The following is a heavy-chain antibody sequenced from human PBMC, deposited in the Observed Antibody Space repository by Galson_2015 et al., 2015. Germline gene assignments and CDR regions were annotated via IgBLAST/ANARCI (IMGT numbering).Heavy chain of an antibody. V-gene: IGHV3-23*01. J-gene: IGHJ5*02. CDR2: ISGSGGNT. CDR1: GFTFETYA. D-gene: IGHD6-25*01. Sequence: SLRLSCAASGFTFETYAMSWGRQAPGKGLEWVSAISGSGGNTFYEDSVKRPLTSPRNHSLYTKDVQMNNVRAEDTAVYYCAKIKKTGLDVAAVSWGQGTLVTVSS. CDR3: AKIKKTGLDVAAVS.